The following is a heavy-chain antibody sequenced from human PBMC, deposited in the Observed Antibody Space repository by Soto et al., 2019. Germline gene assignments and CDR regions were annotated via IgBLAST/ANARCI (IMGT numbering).Heavy chain of an antibody. CDR2: ISGSGGSA. J-gene: IGHJ3*02. D-gene: IGHD3-3*01. V-gene: IGHV3-23*01. CDR1: GFTFSSYA. CDR3: ATTRGFWSGYYPFDI. Sequence: PGGSLRLSCAASGFTFSSYAMSWVRQAPGKGLEWVSAISGSGGSAYYAGSVKGRFTISRDNSKNTLYLQMNSLRAEDTAVYYCATTRGFWSGYYPFDIWGQGTMVTVSS.